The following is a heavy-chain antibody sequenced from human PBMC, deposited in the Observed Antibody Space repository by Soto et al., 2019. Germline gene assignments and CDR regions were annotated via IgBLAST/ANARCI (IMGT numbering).Heavy chain of an antibody. CDR2: ISSTTNYI. J-gene: IGHJ4*02. CDR1: GFIFTRYS. CDR3: ARESEDLTSNFDY. Sequence: GGSLRLSCAASGFIFTRYSMNWVRQAPGKGLEWVSSISSTTNYIYYGDSMKGRFTISRDNAKNSLYLEMNSLRAEDTAVYYCARESEDLTSNFDYWGQGTLVTVSS. V-gene: IGHV3-21*01.